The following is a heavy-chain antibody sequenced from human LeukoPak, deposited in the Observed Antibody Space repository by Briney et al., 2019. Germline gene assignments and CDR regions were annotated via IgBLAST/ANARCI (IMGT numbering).Heavy chain of an antibody. D-gene: IGHD3-22*01. CDR2: IRSSSSYI. CDR1: GFTFSSYT. V-gene: IGHV3-21*01. CDR3: ARVAWDYYDTSGYRFDY. Sequence: PGGSLRPSCAASGFTFSSYTMNWVRQAPGKGLEWVSSIRSSSSYIYYADSVKGRFTISRDSAKNSLYLQMNSLRAEDTAVYYCARVAWDYYDTSGYRFDYWGQGTLVTVSS. J-gene: IGHJ4*02.